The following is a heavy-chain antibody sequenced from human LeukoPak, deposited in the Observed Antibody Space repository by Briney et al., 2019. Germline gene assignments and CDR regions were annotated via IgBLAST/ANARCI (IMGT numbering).Heavy chain of an antibody. CDR1: GVSINSYH. V-gene: IGHV4-59*01. CDR3: ARGCSTASCQSWFDP. CDR2: IYYNGNT. J-gene: IGHJ5*02. Sequence: SETLSLTCSVSGVSINSYHWNWIRQPPGKGLEWIGHIYYNGNTNYNPSLKTRFTISVDTSKNQFSLSLTSVTAEDTAVYYCARGCSTASCQSWFDPWGQGTQVTVSS. D-gene: IGHD2-2*01.